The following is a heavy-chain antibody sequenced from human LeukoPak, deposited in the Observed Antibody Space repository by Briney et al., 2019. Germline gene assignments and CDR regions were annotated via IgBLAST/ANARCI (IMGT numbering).Heavy chain of an antibody. J-gene: IGHJ4*02. Sequence: ASVKVSCKASGYTFTGYYMHWVRQAPGQGLEWMGWINPNSGGTNCAQKFQGRVTMTRDTSVSTAYMELSRLRSDDTAVYYCARDIVVVPAATLANWGQGTLVTVSS. CDR2: INPNSGGT. D-gene: IGHD2-2*01. CDR3: ARDIVVVPAATLAN. V-gene: IGHV1-2*02. CDR1: GYTFTGYY.